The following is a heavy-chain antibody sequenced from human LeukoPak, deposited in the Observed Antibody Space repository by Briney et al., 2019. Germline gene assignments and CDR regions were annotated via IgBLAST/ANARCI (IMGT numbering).Heavy chain of an antibody. CDR2: VSTNDGNT. CDR3: TRAPPGMTMMTDY. D-gene: IGHD3-22*01. Sequence: ASVRVSCMASGYTFTNYHIAWVRQAPGQGLEWMGWVSTNDGNTVYAQRLQGRVTMTTDTSTSVAYMELRSLTSDDTAVYYCTRAPPGMTMMTDYWGQGTLATVSS. V-gene: IGHV1-18*01. CDR1: GYTFTNYH. J-gene: IGHJ4*02.